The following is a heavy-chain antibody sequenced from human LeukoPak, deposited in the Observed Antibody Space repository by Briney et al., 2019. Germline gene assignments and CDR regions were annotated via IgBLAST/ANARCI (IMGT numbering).Heavy chain of an antibody. CDR2: ISSSGSTI. CDR3: ARDRRDILTGYYMRFDY. J-gene: IGHJ4*02. D-gene: IGHD3-9*01. V-gene: IGHV3-48*03. Sequence: PGGSLRLSCAASGFTFSSYEMNWVRQAPGKGLEWVSYISSSGSTIYYADSVKGRFTISGDNAKNSLYLQMNSLRAEDTAVYYCARDRRDILTGYYMRFDYWGQGTLVTVSS. CDR1: GFTFSSYE.